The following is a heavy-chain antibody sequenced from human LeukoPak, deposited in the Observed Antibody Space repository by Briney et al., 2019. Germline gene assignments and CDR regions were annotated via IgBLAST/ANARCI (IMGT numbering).Heavy chain of an antibody. V-gene: IGHV4-34*01. J-gene: IGHJ4*03. CDR3: ARGATISETGYFDF. D-gene: IGHD1-1*01. CDR2: IDHRGDT. CDR1: GGSFSRYY. Sequence: PSETLSLTCAVYGGSFSRYYWSWIRQSPGKGLEWIAEIDHRGDTNYNPSVKSRVTISVDTSKNQFSLKARSLSAADTAVYYCARGATISETGYFDFWGQGTLVTVSS.